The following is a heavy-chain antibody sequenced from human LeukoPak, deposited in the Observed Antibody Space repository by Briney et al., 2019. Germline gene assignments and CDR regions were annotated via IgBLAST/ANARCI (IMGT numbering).Heavy chain of an antibody. J-gene: IGHJ3*02. CDR2: ISSSSSYI. D-gene: IGHD3-3*01. V-gene: IGHV3-21*01. Sequence: KPGGSLRLSCAASGFTFSSYSMNWVRQAPGKGLEWVSSISSSSSYIYYADSVKGRFTISRDNAKNSLYLQMNSLRAEDTAVYYCARDKGMYDFWSGYYTGRRAFDIWGQGTMVTVSS. CDR3: ARDKGMYDFWSGYYTGRRAFDI. CDR1: GFTFSSYS.